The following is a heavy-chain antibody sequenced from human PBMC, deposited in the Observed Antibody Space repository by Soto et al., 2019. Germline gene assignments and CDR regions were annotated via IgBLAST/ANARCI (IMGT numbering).Heavy chain of an antibody. D-gene: IGHD1-26*01. V-gene: IGHV3-11*01. Sequence: GGSLRLSCAASGFTFRDYCISWIRQAPGKGLEWVSYISSSGSTIYYADSVKGRFTITKDASKNQVVLTMTNMDPVDTATYYCVHNPNLGSYSHFDSWGQGILVTVSS. CDR1: GFTFRDYC. CDR2: ISSSGSTI. J-gene: IGHJ4*02. CDR3: VHNPNLGSYSHFDS.